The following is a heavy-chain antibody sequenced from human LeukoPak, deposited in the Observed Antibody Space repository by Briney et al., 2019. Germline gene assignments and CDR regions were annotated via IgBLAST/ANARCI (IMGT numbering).Heavy chain of an antibody. CDR3: MTGFSAATHDGY. J-gene: IGHJ1*01. V-gene: IGHV3-15*01. CDR2: VKSKGGGWTA. CDR1: GFTVSDAW. Sequence: GRSLRLSCAASGFTVSDAWMHWVRQAAGKWLEWVGRVKSKGGGWTADYAAPVKGRFTISRDDSKNTLYLQMDSLEGEDTAVYYCMTGFSAATHDGYWGQGTLVTVSS. D-gene: IGHD2-15*01.